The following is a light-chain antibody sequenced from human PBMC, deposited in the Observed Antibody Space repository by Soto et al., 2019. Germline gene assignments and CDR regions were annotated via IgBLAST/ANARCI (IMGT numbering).Light chain of an antibody. V-gene: IGLV1-51*01. CDR3: GTWDTSLSGGL. Sequence: QSVLTQPPSVSAAPGHEVTISCSGSDSNIGNNYVSWYQQLPGTAPKLVIYDNNKRPSGIPDRFSGSKSGTSATLGITGLQTGDEADYFCGTWDTSLSGGLFGGGTKLTVL. CDR2: DNN. CDR1: DSNIGNNY. J-gene: IGLJ2*01.